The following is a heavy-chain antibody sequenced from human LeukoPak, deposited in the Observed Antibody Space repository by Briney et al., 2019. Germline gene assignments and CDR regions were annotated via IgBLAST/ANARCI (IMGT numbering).Heavy chain of an antibody. CDR1: GYTFTSYD. Sequence: GASVKVSCKASGYTFTSYDINWVRQATGQGLEWMGWMNPNSGNTGYAQKFQGRVTMTRNTSISTAYMELSSLRSEDTAVYYCARGEGVEMATNGGPWGQGTLVTVSS. CDR2: MNPNSGNT. V-gene: IGHV1-8*01. CDR3: ARGEGVEMATNGGP. D-gene: IGHD5-24*01. J-gene: IGHJ5*02.